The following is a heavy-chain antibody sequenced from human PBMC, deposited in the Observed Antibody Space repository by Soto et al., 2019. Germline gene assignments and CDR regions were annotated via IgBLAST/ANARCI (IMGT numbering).Heavy chain of an antibody. CDR2: INPNSGGT. D-gene: IGHD3-22*01. Sequence: ASVKVSCKASGYTFTGYYMNWVRQAPGQGLEWMGWINPNSGGTNYAQKFQDRVTMTRDTSISTAYMQLSRLRSDDTAVYYCARVARDSSGYDYAYWGQGTRATFS. CDR1: GYTFTGYY. V-gene: IGHV1-2*02. CDR3: ARVARDSSGYDYAY. J-gene: IGHJ4*02.